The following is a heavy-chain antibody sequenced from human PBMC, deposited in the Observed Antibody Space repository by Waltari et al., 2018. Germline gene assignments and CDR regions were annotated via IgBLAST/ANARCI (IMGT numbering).Heavy chain of an antibody. CDR1: GFPFRNSP. CDR3: AKLPTATSFLDY. CDR2: IGGSGGTT. J-gene: IGHJ4*02. V-gene: IGHV3-23*01. D-gene: IGHD1-1*01. Sequence: EVQLLESGGGLVQPGGSLRLSWAASGFPFRNSPVSWVRQAPGKGLEWVSAIGGSGGTTYFADSVKGRFTISRDNSKDTLYLQMNSLRAEDTAVYYCAKLPTATSFLDYWGQGTLVTVSS.